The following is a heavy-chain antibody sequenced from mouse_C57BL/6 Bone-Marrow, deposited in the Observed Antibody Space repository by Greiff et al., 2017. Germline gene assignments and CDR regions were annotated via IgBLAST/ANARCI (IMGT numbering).Heavy chain of an antibody. D-gene: IGHD1-1*01. CDR1: GYTFTSYW. CDR3: GTDYGSSYNY. J-gene: IGHJ2*01. CDR2: IHPNSGST. V-gene: IGHV1-64*01. Sequence: QVQLQQPGAELVKPGASVKLSCTASGYTFTSYWMHWVKQRPGQGLEWIGMIHPNSGSTNYNEKFKSKATLTVDKSSSTDYMQRSSLTSEDSAVYYCGTDYGSSYNYWGQGTTLTVSS.